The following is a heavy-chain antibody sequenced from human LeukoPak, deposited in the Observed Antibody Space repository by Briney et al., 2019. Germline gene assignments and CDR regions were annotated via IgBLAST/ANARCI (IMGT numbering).Heavy chain of an antibody. V-gene: IGHV3-21*04. CDR3: VREAPIVGAHDAFDT. J-gene: IGHJ3*02. CDR1: GVIFNKYS. D-gene: IGHD1-26*01. Sequence: GGSLRLSCAASGVIFNKYSMDWVRQAPGEGLQWVSSISSSGADIYYADSVKGRFTISRDNAKNSLHLQMSSLRAEDTAVYYCVREAPIVGAHDAFDTWGQGTVVTVSA. CDR2: ISSSGADI.